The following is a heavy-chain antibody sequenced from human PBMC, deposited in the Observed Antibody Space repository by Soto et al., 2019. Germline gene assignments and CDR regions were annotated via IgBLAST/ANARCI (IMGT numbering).Heavy chain of an antibody. CDR3: TSEISSTMVRGVIYALYYMDV. CDR1: AGSFSGYY. J-gene: IGHJ6*03. Sequence: SDRLWLTAAVYAGSFSGYYCSCIRQPPWKGPECIGEINHSGSTNYNPSLKIRVTIAVDTSKDQFSLKLPPVTAADWPLSYWTSEISSTMVRGVIYALYYMDVWAKGTTFTVSS. CDR2: INHSGST. V-gene: IGHV4-34*01. D-gene: IGHD3-10*01.